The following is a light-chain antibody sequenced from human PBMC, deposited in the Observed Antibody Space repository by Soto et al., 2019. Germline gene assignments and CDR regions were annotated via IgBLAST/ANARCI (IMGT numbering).Light chain of an antibody. CDR1: QSVNSN. Sequence: EIVMTQSPATLSVSPGERATLSCRASQSVNSNLAWYQQKPGHSPRLLIYGASTRVTGIPARFSGSGSGTEFSLTISSLQYEDFAIYYCQQHNSWPPVFGQGTKLEIK. J-gene: IGKJ2*01. CDR2: GAS. V-gene: IGKV3-15*01. CDR3: QQHNSWPPV.